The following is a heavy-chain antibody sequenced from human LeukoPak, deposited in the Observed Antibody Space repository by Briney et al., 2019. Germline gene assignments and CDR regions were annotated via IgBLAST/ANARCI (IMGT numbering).Heavy chain of an antibody. D-gene: IGHD2-2*01. Sequence: SETLSLTCAVYGGSFSGYYWSWIRQPPGKGLEWIGEINHSGSTNYNPSLKSRVTISVDTSKNQFSLKLSSVTAADTAVYYCARGRYCSSTSCYGGYYHYYYGMDVWGKGTTVTVSS. J-gene: IGHJ6*04. CDR2: INHSGST. CDR1: GGSFSGYY. CDR3: ARGRYCSSTSCYGGYYHYYYGMDV. V-gene: IGHV4-34*01.